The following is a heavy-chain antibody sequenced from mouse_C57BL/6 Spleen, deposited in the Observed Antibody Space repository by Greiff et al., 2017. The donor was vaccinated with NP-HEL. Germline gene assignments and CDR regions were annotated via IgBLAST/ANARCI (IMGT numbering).Heavy chain of an antibody. Sequence: QVQLKQPGAELVKPGASVKLSCKASGYTFTSYWMQWVKQRPGQGLEWIGEIDPSDSYTNYNQKFKGKATLTVDTSSSTAYMQLSSLTSEDSAVYYCANTTAVGGYFDVWGTGTTVTVSS. CDR2: IDPSDSYT. CDR3: ANTTAVGGYFDV. D-gene: IGHD1-2*01. V-gene: IGHV1-50*01. J-gene: IGHJ1*03. CDR1: GYTFTSYW.